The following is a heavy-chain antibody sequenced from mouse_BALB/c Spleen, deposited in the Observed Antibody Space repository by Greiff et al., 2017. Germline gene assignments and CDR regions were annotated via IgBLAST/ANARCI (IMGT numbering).Heavy chain of an antibody. Sequence: VQVVDSGPGLVAPSQSLSITCTVSGFSLTSYGVHWVRQPPGKGLEWLGVIWAGGSTNYNSALMSRLSISKDNSKSQVFLKMNSLQTDDTAMYNCAREGGGYFDYWGQGTTLTVSS. D-gene: IGHD1-1*02. J-gene: IGHJ2*01. CDR3: AREGGGYFDY. V-gene: IGHV2-9*02. CDR1: GFSLTSYG. CDR2: IWAGGST.